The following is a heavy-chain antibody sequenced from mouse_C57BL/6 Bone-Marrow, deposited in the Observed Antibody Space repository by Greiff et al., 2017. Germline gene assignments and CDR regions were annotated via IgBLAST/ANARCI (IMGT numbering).Heavy chain of an antibody. D-gene: IGHD1-1*01. CDR2: IYPSDSET. CDR1: GYTFTSYW. CDR3: AREDGYGSWGY. V-gene: IGHV1-61*01. J-gene: IGHJ2*01. Sequence: QVQLQQPGAELVRPGSSVKLSCKASGYTFTSYWMDWVKQRPGQGLEWIGNIYPSDSETHYNQKFKDKATLTVDKSSSTAYMQLSSLTSEDSAVYYCAREDGYGSWGYWGQGTTLTVSS.